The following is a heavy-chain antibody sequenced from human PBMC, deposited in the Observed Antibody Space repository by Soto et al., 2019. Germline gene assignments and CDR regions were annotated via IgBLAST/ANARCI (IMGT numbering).Heavy chain of an antibody. CDR1: CGSITRGDYY. J-gene: IGHJ5*01. D-gene: IGHD3-10*01. CDR2: LYYSGST. V-gene: IGHV4-30-4*01. Sequence: PSETVSLTCTVSCGSITRGDYYWSWISQPPGKGLEGIGDLYYSGSTYYDPSLKSRVTISVDTSNNQFSLKLTSVTAADTAVYYCARYYYGSGSYQDSWGHGTLVTVSS. CDR3: ARYYYGSGSYQDS.